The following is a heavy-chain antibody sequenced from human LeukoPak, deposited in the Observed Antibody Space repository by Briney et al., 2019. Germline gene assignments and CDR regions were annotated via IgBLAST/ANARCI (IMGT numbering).Heavy chain of an antibody. J-gene: IGHJ4*02. V-gene: IGHV3-23*01. CDR1: GFTFSSYG. CDR3: AKGGGLRSSWSFDF. D-gene: IGHD6-13*01. Sequence: GGSLRLSCAASGFTFSSYGMSWVRQAPGKGLEWVSAISGSGGSTYYADSVKGRFTISRDNSKNTLYLQMNSLRAEDTAVYYCAKGGGLRSSWSFDFWGQGILVIVSS. CDR2: ISGSGGST.